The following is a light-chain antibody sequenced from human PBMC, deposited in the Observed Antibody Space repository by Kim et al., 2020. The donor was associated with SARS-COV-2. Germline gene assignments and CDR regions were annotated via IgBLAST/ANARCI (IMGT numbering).Light chain of an antibody. CDR1: SLRSYY. CDR2: GKN. J-gene: IGLJ2*01. Sequence: AWGQKVRITGTEDSLRSYYASWYQQKPGQAPVLVIYGKNNRPSGIPDRFSGSSSGNTASLTITGAQAEDEADYYCNSRDSSGNHVVFGGGTQLTVL. V-gene: IGLV3-19*01. CDR3: NSRDSSGNHVV.